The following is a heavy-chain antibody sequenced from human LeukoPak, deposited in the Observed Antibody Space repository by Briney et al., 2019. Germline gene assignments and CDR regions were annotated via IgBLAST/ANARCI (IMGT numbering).Heavy chain of an antibody. CDR1: GGSISSYY. CDR3: ARDRRDGYNLGYYYYMDV. V-gene: IGHV4-59*01. Sequence: SETLSLTCTVSGGSISSYYWSWIRQPPGKGLEWIGYIYYSGSTNYNPSLKSRVTISVDTSKNQFSLKLSSVTAADTAVYYCARDRRDGYNLGYYYYMDVWGKGTTVTVSS. D-gene: IGHD5-24*01. CDR2: IYYSGST. J-gene: IGHJ6*03.